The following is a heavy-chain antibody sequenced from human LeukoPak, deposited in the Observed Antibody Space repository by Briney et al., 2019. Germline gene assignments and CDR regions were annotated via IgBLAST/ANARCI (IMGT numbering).Heavy chain of an antibody. V-gene: IGHV3-7*01. CDR1: GSTFSSYW. CDR3: ARDHGTSGWYGHYFDY. D-gene: IGHD6-19*01. Sequence: GGSLRLSCAASGSTFSSYWMSWVRRAPGKGLEWVANIKQDGSDKYYVDSVKGRFTISRDNANNSLYLQMNSPRAEDTAVYYCARDHGTSGWYGHYFDYWGQGILVTVSS. J-gene: IGHJ4*02. CDR2: IKQDGSDK.